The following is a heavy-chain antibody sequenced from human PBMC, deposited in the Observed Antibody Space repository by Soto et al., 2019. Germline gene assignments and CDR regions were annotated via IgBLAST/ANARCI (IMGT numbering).Heavy chain of an antibody. V-gene: IGHV4-61*01. J-gene: IGHJ6*02. D-gene: IGHD6-6*01. CDR1: GGSVSSGSFY. CDR2: MCDSWST. Sequence: PSETLSRTCTVSGGSVSSGSFYWSWILQPPGKGLEWIGYMCDSWSTNYNPSLMSRVTISVDTSKNQFSLRLNSVSPADTAVYYCARGRRGLVSPRYYYYYGMDVWGQGTTVTVSS. CDR3: ARGRRGLVSPRYYYYYGMDV.